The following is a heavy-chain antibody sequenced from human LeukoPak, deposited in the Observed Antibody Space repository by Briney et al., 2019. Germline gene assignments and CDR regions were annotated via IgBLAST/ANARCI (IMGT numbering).Heavy chain of an antibody. J-gene: IGHJ5*02. CDR1: GFTFSTYA. D-gene: IGHD6-13*01. Sequence: PGGSLRLSCAASGFTFSTYAMSWVRHAPGKGLEWVSGISGSGGSTFYADSVKGRFTISRDNAKNSLYLQMSSLRADDTAVYYCARVGVITAAGTYDLWGQGTLVTVSS. CDR2: ISGSGGST. CDR3: ARVGVITAAGTYDL. V-gene: IGHV3-23*01.